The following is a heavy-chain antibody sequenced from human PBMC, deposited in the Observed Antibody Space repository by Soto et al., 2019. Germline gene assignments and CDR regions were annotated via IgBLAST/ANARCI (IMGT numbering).Heavy chain of an antibody. CDR1: GYTFTSYD. CDR3: ARGFRYYGYGGDWFDP. CDR2: MNPNSGNT. Sequence: QVQLVQSGAEVKKPGASVKVSCKASGYTFTSYDINWVRQATGQGLEWMGWMNPNSGNTGYAQQFQGRVTMTRNTSISTAYMELSSLRSEDTAVYYCARGFRYYGYGGDWFDPWGQGTLVTVSS. D-gene: IGHD3-10*01. V-gene: IGHV1-8*01. J-gene: IGHJ5*02.